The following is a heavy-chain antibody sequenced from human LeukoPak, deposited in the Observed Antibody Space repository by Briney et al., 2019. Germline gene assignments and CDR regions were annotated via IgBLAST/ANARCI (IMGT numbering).Heavy chain of an antibody. Sequence: GGSLRLSCPASGFIFDDYCMSWVRQAPGKGLEWVSGINWNGGSTGYGDSVEGRFTISRDNAKNSLYLQMNGLRAEDTALYYCARDLKRLAAVQPPEFDYRGQGTLVTVSS. D-gene: IGHD6-13*01. CDR2: INWNGGST. CDR1: GFIFDDYC. CDR3: ARDLKRLAAVQPPEFDY. V-gene: IGHV3-20*04. J-gene: IGHJ4*02.